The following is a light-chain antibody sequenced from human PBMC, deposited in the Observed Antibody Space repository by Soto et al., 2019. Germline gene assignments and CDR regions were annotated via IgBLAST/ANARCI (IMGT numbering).Light chain of an antibody. J-gene: IGLJ2*01. CDR3: SSYTTSSTLVV. CDR2: EGS. CDR1: SSDIGSYNL. V-gene: IGLV2-14*02. Sequence: QSALTQPASVSGSPGQSITISCTGTSSDIGSYNLVSWYQQHPGKAPKVIIYEGSNRPSGVSNRFSASKSGNKASLTISGLQAEDEADYYCSSYTTSSTLVVFGGGTKLTVL.